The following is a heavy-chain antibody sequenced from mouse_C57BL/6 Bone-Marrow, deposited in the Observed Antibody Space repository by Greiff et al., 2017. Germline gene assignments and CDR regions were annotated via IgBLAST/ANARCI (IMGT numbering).Heavy chain of an antibody. J-gene: IGHJ3*01. D-gene: IGHD2-1*01. V-gene: IGHV5-4*03. CDR3: AKRGPFYFAFAY. CDR1: GFTFSSYA. Sequence: EVKLMESGGGLVKPGGSLKLSCAASGFTFSSYAMSWVRQTPEKRLEWVATISDGGSYTYYPDNVKGRFTISRDNAKNNLYLQLSNLKSEDTAMYYCAKRGPFYFAFAYWGQGTLVTVSA. CDR2: ISDGGSYT.